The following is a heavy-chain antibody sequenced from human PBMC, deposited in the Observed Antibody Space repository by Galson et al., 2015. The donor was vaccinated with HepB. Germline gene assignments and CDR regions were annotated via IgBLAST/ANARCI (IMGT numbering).Heavy chain of an antibody. CDR3: ARFGYSGYHLDY. D-gene: IGHD5-12*01. Sequence: SLRLSCAASGFTSSSYSMNWVRQAPGKGLEWVSYISSTRSSIHYADSVKGRFTISRDDAKDSLYLQMNSLRAEDTAVYYCARFGYSGYHLDYWGQGTLVTVSS. V-gene: IGHV3-48*01. J-gene: IGHJ4*02. CDR1: GFTSSSYS. CDR2: ISSTRSSI.